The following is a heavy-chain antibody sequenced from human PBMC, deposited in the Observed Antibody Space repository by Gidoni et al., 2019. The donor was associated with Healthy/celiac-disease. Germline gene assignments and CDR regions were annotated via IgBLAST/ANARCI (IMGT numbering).Heavy chain of an antibody. CDR3: ARAIFGVAMGAFDI. Sequence: EVQLVESGGGLVQPGGSLRLSCAASGFTFSSYWMSWVRQAPGKGLEWVSNIKQDGSEKYYVDSVKGRFTISRDNAKNSLYLQMNSLRAEDTAVYYCARAIFGVAMGAFDIWGQGTMVTVSS. CDR2: IKQDGSEK. J-gene: IGHJ3*02. CDR1: GFTFSSYW. V-gene: IGHV3-7*03. D-gene: IGHD3-3*01.